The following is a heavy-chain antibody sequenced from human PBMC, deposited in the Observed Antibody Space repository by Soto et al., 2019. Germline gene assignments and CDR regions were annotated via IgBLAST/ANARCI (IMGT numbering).Heavy chain of an antibody. J-gene: IGHJ1*01. D-gene: IGHD6-6*01. CDR1: GDSISVNTW. V-gene: IGHV4-4*02. CDR3: AGLVVRGKFSRLQY. Sequence: QVLLQESGPGLVKPSGTLSLTCDVSGDSISVNTWWSWVRQTPGKGLEWIGEILHSGSINYNPSLTCRVTISIVTSKNQVSLRLSSMTAADTALYYCAGLVVRGKFSRLQYWGQGTLVTVSS. CDR2: ILHSGSI.